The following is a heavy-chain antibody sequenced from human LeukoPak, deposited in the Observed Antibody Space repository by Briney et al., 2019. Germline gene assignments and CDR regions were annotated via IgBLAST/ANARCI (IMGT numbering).Heavy chain of an antibody. Sequence: TGGSLRLSCAASGFTFSSYGMHWVRQAPGKGLEWVAFIRYDGSNKYYADSVKGRFTISRDNSKNTLYLQMNSLRAEDTAVYYCAKVIGPAADDAFDIWGQGTMVTVSS. D-gene: IGHD2-2*01. CDR1: GFTFSSYG. J-gene: IGHJ3*02. CDR3: AKVIGPAADDAFDI. V-gene: IGHV3-30*02. CDR2: IRYDGSNK.